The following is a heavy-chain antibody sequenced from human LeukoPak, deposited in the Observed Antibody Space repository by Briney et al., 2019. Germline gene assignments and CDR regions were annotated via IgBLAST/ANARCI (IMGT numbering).Heavy chain of an antibody. J-gene: IGHJ4*02. D-gene: IGHD5-12*01. Sequence: SETLSLTCTVSGGSISSYYWSWIRQPPGKGLEWIGEINHSGSTNYNPSLKSRVAISVDTSKNQFSLKLSSVTAADTAVYYCAIRGYSGYEPYYFGYWGQGTLVTVSS. CDR2: INHSGST. CDR1: GGSISSYY. CDR3: AIRGYSGYEPYYFGY. V-gene: IGHV4-34*01.